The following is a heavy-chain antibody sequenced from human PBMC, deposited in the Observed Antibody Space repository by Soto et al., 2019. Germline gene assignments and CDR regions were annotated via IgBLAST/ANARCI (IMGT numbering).Heavy chain of an antibody. Sequence: ASVKVSCKAPRDTFTSYYINWVRQAPGQGLEWMGVINPHGGSAAYAQKFKGRVTLTRDTSASTVYMEVSSLTSEDTAMYYCARSSGGNFGIIIEGTNWFAPWGQGTLVTVSS. D-gene: IGHD1-26*01. CDR2: INPHGGSA. CDR3: ARSSGGNFGIIIEGTNWFAP. CDR1: RDTFTSYY. V-gene: IGHV1-46*01. J-gene: IGHJ5*02.